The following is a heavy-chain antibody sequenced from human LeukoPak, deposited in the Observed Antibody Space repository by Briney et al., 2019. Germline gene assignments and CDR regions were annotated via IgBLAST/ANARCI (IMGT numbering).Heavy chain of an antibody. CDR3: ARDYFSRAALLGYFDL. Sequence: GGSLRLSCTTSGFSFGDSAMSWFRQAPGKGLEWVGFIRSKTYGGTTEYAASVKRRFTISRDDSKSIAYLQMDSLKTEDTAVYYCARDYFSRAALLGYFDLWGRGTLVTVSS. V-gene: IGHV3-49*03. D-gene: IGHD2-15*01. CDR2: IRSKTYGGTT. CDR1: GFSFGDSA. J-gene: IGHJ2*01.